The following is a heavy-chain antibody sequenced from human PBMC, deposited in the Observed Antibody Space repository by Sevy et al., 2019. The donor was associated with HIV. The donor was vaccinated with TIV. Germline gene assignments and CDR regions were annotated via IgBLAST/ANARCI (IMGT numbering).Heavy chain of an antibody. CDR2: IHNRGRY. J-gene: IGHJ6*02. CDR3: ARDTSGYSSGWYPYYRYYGIDV. CDR1: GDSIIDYY. D-gene: IGHD6-19*01. Sequence: SETLSLTCTVSGDSIIDYYWSWIRQPPGKGLEWIGYIHNRGRYNYNPSLKSRVTISGDVSKNQFPLKLSSVTAPDTAVYYCARDTSGYSSGWYPYYRYYGIDVWGQGTTVTVSS. V-gene: IGHV4-4*08.